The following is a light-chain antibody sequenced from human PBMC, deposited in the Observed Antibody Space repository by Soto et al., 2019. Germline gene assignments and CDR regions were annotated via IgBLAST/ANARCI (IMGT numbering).Light chain of an antibody. J-gene: IGLJ1*01. CDR2: AVS. CDR3: SSYTSSSTRV. V-gene: IGLV2-14*03. CDR1: SRDVGAYDY. Sequence: QSSLTQPASVSGSPGQSISLSCTGYSRDVGAYDYVSWYQQHPDKAPNLIIYAVSNRPSGVSNRFSGSKSVNTATLTISGLQAEDEADYYCSSYTSSSTRVFGTGTKVTVL.